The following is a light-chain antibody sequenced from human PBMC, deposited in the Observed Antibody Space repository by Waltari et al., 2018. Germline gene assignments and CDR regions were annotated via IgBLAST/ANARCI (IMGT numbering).Light chain of an antibody. CDR2: VAS. CDR1: QSVSRS. Sequence: EIVLTQSPGTLSLSPGERATLSCRASQSVSRSLAWYQQKPGQAPRLLIYVASSRATGIPDRFTGSGSGTDFSLTISSLESEDFAVYYCQHYVRLPVTFGQGTNVEIK. J-gene: IGKJ1*01. V-gene: IGKV3-20*01. CDR3: QHYVRLPVT.